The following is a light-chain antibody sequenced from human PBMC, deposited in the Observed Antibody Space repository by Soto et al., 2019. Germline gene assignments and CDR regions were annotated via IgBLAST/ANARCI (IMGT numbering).Light chain of an antibody. Sequence: DIQMTQSPSTLSASVGDRVTIACRASQSISSWLAWYQQKPGKAPNLLIYDASSLESGVPSRFSGSGSGTEFTLTISSLQPDDFATYYCQQYNSYSWTFGQGTQGGY. V-gene: IGKV1-5*01. CDR2: DAS. CDR3: QQYNSYSWT. CDR1: QSISSW. J-gene: IGKJ1*01.